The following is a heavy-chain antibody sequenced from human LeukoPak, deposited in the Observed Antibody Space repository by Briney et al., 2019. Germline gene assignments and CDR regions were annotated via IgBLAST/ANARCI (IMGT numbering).Heavy chain of an antibody. V-gene: IGHV3-21*01. D-gene: IGHD1-26*01. CDR1: GFTFSSYR. CDR3: ASFDQYLAGGFDY. CDR2: ISSSSSYI. Sequence: GGSLRLSWAASGFTFSSYRMNWVRQAPGKGLEWVSSISSSSSYIYYADSVKGRFTISRDNAKNSLYLQMNSLRAEDTAVYYCASFDQYLAGGFDYWGQGTLVTVSS. J-gene: IGHJ4*02.